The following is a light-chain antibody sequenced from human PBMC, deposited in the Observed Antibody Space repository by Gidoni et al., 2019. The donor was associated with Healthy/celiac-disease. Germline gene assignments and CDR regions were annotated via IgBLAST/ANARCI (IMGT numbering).Light chain of an antibody. CDR1: QSISSH. CDR3: QQSYSTPRT. J-gene: IGKJ1*01. CDR2: AAS. Sequence: IQMTQSPSSLSASVGDRVTITCRASQSISSHLNWYQQKPGKAPKLLIYAASRLQSGVPSRFSGSGSGTDFTLTISSLQPEDFATYYCQQSYSTPRTCGQGTKVEIK. V-gene: IGKV1-39*01.